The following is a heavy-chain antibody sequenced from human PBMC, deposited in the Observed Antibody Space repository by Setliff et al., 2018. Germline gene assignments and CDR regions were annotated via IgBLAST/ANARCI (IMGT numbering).Heavy chain of an antibody. CDR2: FYHSASS. Sequence: SETLSLTCNVSGGSISSDYWAWIRQPPGKALEWIGYFYHSASSNYNPSLKGRVTMSADTSKKQLYLSLTSVSVADTAMYYCARSHYYASGNSHYYYMDVWGKGTEVTVSS. J-gene: IGHJ6*03. V-gene: IGHV4-59*08. D-gene: IGHD3-10*01. CDR3: ARSHYYASGNSHYYYMDV. CDR1: GGSISSDY.